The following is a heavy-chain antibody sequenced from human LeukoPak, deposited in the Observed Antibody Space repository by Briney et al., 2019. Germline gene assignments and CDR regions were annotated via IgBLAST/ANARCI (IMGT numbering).Heavy chain of an antibody. D-gene: IGHD1-26*01. CDR2: IRWNSGSI. Sequence: GGSLRLSCAASGFTFDDYAMHWVRQAPGKGLEWVSGIRWNSGSIGYADSVKGRFTISRDNAKNSLYLQMNSLRAEDTAVYYCAKGPAGEWEHGSYFDYWGQGTLVTVSS. CDR1: GFTFDDYA. V-gene: IGHV3-9*01. J-gene: IGHJ4*02. CDR3: AKGPAGEWEHGSYFDY.